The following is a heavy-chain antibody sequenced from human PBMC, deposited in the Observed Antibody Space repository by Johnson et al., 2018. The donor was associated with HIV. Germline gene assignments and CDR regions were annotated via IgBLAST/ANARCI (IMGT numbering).Heavy chain of an antibody. CDR2: ISYDGSNK. J-gene: IGHJ3*02. V-gene: IGHV3-30*03. D-gene: IGHD4-17*01. CDR1: GFTFSSYG. Sequence: QVQLVESGGGVVQPGRSLRLSCVASGFTFSSYGIHWVRQAPGKGLEWVAIISYDGSNKYYADSVKGRFTISQDNSKNTLYLQMISLRADDTAVDYCAREFLDGDYQDACDIWGQGTMVAVSS. CDR3: AREFLDGDYQDACDI.